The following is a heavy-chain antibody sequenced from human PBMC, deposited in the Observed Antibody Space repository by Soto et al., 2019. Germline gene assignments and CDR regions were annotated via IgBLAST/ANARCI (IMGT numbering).Heavy chain of an antibody. CDR2: ISYDGGSK. CDR3: AKEQLAMTVVVADYFDS. Sequence: GGSLRLSCAASGFTFSTYGIHWVRQAPGKGLEWVALISYDGGSKYYGDYVKGRFIISRDNSHNTVSLQMNSLRADDTAVYFCAKEQLAMTVVVADYFDSWGQGTLVTVSS. D-gene: IGHD3-22*01. J-gene: IGHJ4*02. CDR1: GFTFSTYG. V-gene: IGHV3-30*18.